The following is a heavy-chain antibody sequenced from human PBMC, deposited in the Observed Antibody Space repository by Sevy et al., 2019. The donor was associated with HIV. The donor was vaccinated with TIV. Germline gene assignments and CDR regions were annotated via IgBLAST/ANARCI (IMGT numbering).Heavy chain of an antibody. Sequence: ASVKVSCKASGYTFTRYGISWVRQAPGQGLEWMGWISGKSGDTNYAQRLQGRVTMTTDTSTNTAYMELRSLRSDDTAVYYCARDRNNYDSSGYPKGVDVWGQGTTVIVSS. D-gene: IGHD3-22*01. V-gene: IGHV1-18*01. CDR1: GYTFTRYG. CDR3: ARDRNNYDSSGYPKGVDV. J-gene: IGHJ6*02. CDR2: ISGKSGDT.